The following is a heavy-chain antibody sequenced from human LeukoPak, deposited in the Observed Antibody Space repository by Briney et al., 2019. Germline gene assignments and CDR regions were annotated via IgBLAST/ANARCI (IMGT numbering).Heavy chain of an antibody. Sequence: GASVTVSCKASGYTFTSYYMHWVRQAPAQGLEWMGIINPSRGSTSQAQTFQDRVTKTSDMSTNTVAMELSSLRSADTAVYYCARDGGDGYKANWFDTWGQGTLVTVSS. CDR3: ARDGGDGYKANWFDT. CDR2: INPSRGST. CDR1: GYTFTSYY. J-gene: IGHJ5*02. D-gene: IGHD5-24*01. V-gene: IGHV1-46*01.